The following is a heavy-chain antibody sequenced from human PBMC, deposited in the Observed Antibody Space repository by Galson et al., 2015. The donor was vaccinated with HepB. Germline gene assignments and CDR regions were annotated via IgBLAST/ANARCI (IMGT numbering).Heavy chain of an antibody. Sequence: ETLSLTCTVSGGSIRNYYWSWIRQPPGKGLEWIGYVRYTGTTKYNPFLNRPVTISVDASGNQVSLRLRSVTAADTAVYFCARHPGRGSDGYAFDNWGQGTLVTVSS. V-gene: IGHV4-59*08. CDR3: ARHPGRGSDGYAFDN. D-gene: IGHD2-21*02. J-gene: IGHJ4*02. CDR1: GGSIRNYY. CDR2: VRYTGTT.